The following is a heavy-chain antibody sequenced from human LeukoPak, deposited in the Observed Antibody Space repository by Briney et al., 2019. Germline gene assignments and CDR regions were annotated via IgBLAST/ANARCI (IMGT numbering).Heavy chain of an antibody. CDR2: ISGSGGST. Sequence: PGGSLRLSSAASGFTFSSYAVGWVRQAPGQGLEWVSAISGSGGSTYYADSVKGRFTISRDNSKNTLYLQMNSLRAEDTAVYYCAKEVAAAGTIDYWGQGSLVTVSS. D-gene: IGHD6-13*01. V-gene: IGHV3-23*01. J-gene: IGHJ4*02. CDR1: GFTFSSYA. CDR3: AKEVAAAGTIDY.